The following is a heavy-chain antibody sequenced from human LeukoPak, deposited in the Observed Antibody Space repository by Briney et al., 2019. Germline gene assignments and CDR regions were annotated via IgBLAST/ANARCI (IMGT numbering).Heavy chain of an antibody. CDR1: GFTFSSYS. CDR3: ARDRGYCSSTSCYPDYYYMDV. J-gene: IGHJ6*03. D-gene: IGHD2-2*01. V-gene: IGHV3-21*01. CDR2: ISSSSSYI. Sequence: PGGSLRLSCAASGFTFSSYSMNWVRQAPGKGLEWVSSISSSSSYIYYADSVKGRFTISRDNAKNSLYLQMNSLRAEDTAVYYCARDRGYCSSTSCYPDYYYMDVWGKGTTVTVSS.